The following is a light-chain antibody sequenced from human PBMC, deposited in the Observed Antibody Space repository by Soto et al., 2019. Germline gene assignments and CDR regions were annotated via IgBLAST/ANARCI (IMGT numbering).Light chain of an antibody. CDR2: DVT. CDR1: SSDIGGYNF. J-gene: IGLJ3*02. CDR3: SSYTTSSTLV. Sequence: QSVLTQPASVSGSPGQSITISCTGTSSDIGGYNFVSWYQQHPRKAPKLMIYDVTNRPPGLSDRFSGSKSGNTASLTISGLQAEDEADYYCSSYTTSSTLVFGGGTKVTVL. V-gene: IGLV2-14*03.